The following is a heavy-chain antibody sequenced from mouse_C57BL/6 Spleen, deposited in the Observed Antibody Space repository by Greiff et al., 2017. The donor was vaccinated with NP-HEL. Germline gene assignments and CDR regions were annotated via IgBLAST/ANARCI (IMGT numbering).Heavy chain of an antibody. J-gene: IGHJ3*01. CDR3: ERGGDSSGYSCAY. CDR2: LDPSDSYT. CDR1: GYTFTSYW. D-gene: IGHD3-2*02. Sequence: QVQLQQPGAELVKPGASVKLSCKASGYTFTSYWMQWVKQRPGQGLEWIGELDPSDSYTTYNQKFKGKATLTVDTYSSTAYMQRSSLTSEDSAVYYWERGGDSSGYSCAYWGQGTLVTVSA. V-gene: IGHV1-50*01.